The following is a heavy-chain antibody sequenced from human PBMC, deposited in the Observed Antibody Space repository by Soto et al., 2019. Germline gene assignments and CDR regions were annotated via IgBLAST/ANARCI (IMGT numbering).Heavy chain of an antibody. Sequence: VQLVESGGGVVQPGRSLRLSCAASGFTFSDYAMHWVRQAPGKGLEWVAVVSHDGRNTHYADSVKGRFTISRDSSKNTVSLEMTSLRAEDTAVYYGARGGRQWLVTSDFNFWGQGALVTVPS. CDR1: GFTFSDYA. V-gene: IGHV3-30*03. D-gene: IGHD6-19*01. J-gene: IGHJ4*02. CDR3: ARGGRQWLVTSDFNF. CDR2: VSHDGRNT.